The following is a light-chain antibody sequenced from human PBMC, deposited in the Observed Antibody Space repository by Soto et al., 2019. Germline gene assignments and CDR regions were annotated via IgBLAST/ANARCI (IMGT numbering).Light chain of an antibody. CDR2: KAS. CDR3: QQSYSTPIT. CDR1: RSVSTS. J-gene: IGKJ5*01. Sequence: DIQMTQSPSTLSASVGDRVTITCRASRSVSTSLAWYQKKPGKAPKVLIYKASSLESGVPSRFSGSGSGTEFTLTISSLQPEDFATYYCQQSYSTPITFGQGTRLEIK. V-gene: IGKV1-5*03.